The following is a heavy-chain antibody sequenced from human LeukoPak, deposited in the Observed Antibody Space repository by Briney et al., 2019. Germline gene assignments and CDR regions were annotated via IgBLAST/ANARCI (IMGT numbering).Heavy chain of an antibody. V-gene: IGHV4-59*01. CDR2: IYYSGST. CDR3: ARGYCSGGSCYADY. J-gene: IGHJ4*02. CDR1: GGSISSYY. Sequence: SETLSLTCTVSGGSISSYYWSWIRQPPGKGLEWIGYIYYSGSTNYNPSLKSRVTISVDTSKNQFSLKLSSVTAADTAVYYCARGYCSGGSCYADYWGQGTMVTVSS. D-gene: IGHD2-15*01.